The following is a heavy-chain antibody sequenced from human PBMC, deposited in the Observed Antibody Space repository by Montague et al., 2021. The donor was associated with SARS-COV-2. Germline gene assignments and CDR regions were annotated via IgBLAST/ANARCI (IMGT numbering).Heavy chain of an antibody. D-gene: IGHD3-3*01. J-gene: IGHJ4*02. CDR2: INHSGST. V-gene: IGHV4-39*07. CDR1: GGSISSGDYY. Sequence: SETLSLTCTVSGGSISSGDYYWSWIRQPPGKGLEWIGEINHSGSTNYNPSLKSRVTISVDTSTNQFSLKLSSVTAADTAVYYCARGYQLRFLEWSSRQSTFDYWGQGTLVTVSS. CDR3: ARGYQLRFLEWSSRQSTFDY.